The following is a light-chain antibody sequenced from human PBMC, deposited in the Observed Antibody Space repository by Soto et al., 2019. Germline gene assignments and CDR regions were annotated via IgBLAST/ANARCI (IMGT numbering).Light chain of an antibody. CDR2: DAS. J-gene: IGKJ4*01. CDR1: QSVSSY. V-gene: IGKV3-11*01. Sequence: EIVLTQSPATLSLSPGERATLSCRASQSVSSYLAWYQQKPGQAPRLLIYDASNRATAIPARFSGSGSGTDFTITISSLEPEDFAVYYWQQRSNWPALTFGGGTKVEIK. CDR3: QQRSNWPALT.